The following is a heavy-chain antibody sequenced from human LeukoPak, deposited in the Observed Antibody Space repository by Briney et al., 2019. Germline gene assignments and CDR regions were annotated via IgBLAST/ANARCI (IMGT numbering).Heavy chain of an antibody. D-gene: IGHD6-6*01. CDR2: IIPIFGTA. Sequence: GASVKVSCKASGGTFSSYTISWVRQAPGQGLEWMGGIIPIFGTANYAQKFQGRVTITTDESTSTAYMELSSLRSEDTAVYYCARGGKQLVLYYFDYWGQGTLVTVSS. V-gene: IGHV1-69*05. CDR1: GGTFSSYT. J-gene: IGHJ4*02. CDR3: ARGGKQLVLYYFDY.